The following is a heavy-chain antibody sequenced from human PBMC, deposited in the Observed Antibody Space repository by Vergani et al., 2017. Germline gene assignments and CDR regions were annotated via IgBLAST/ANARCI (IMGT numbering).Heavy chain of an antibody. D-gene: IGHD5-12*01. CDR3: TKGSRGYTGYFFDY. CDR2: VSGSSATP. J-gene: IGHJ4*02. CDR1: GFSFLGYA. Sequence: EVQLLESGGGLVQPGGSLRLSCEASGFSFLGYAMSWVRQAPGKGLEWVSSVSGSSATPYYADSVKGRFIISRDNSKNTLHLQMNSLRADDTAVYYCTKGSRGYTGYFFDYWGQGTLATVSS. V-gene: IGHV3-23*01.